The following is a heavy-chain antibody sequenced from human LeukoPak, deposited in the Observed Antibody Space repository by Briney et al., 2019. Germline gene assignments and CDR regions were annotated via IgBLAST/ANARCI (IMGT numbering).Heavy chain of an antibody. Sequence: GGSLRLSCAASGSTFSSYGMHWVRQAPGKGLEWVAVISYDGSNKYYADSVKGRFTISRDNSKNTLYLQMNSLRAEDTAVYYCARELLEGEPGRYYYYYGMDVWGQGTTVTVSS. J-gene: IGHJ6*02. D-gene: IGHD2-15*01. CDR2: ISYDGSNK. CDR3: ARELLEGEPGRYYYYYGMDV. V-gene: IGHV3-30*03. CDR1: GSTFSSYG.